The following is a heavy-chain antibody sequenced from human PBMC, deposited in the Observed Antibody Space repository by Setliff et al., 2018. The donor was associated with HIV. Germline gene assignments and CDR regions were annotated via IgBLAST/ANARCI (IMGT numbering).Heavy chain of an antibody. Sequence: GASVKVSCKASGYTFTSYGISWVRQAPGQGLEWMGIINPSGGSTNYAQKFQGWVTMTRDTSISTAYMELSRLRSDDTAVYYCARGRREDTPYYGMDVWGQGTTVTVSS. CDR3: ARGRREDTPYYGMDV. D-gene: IGHD2-15*01. V-gene: IGHV1-2*04. CDR2: INPSGGST. J-gene: IGHJ6*02. CDR1: GYTFTSYG.